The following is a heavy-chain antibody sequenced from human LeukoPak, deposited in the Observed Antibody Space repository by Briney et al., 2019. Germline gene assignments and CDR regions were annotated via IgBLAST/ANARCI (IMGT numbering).Heavy chain of an antibody. CDR3: ARDRDSSSWYVGGAFDI. D-gene: IGHD6-13*01. CDR1: GFIFSSYS. J-gene: IGHJ3*02. Sequence: GGSLRLSCAASGFIFSSYSMNWVRQAPGKGLEWVSSISSSSSYIYYADSVKGRFTISRDNAKNSLYLQMNSLRAEDTAVYYCARDRDSSSWYVGGAFDIWGQGTMVTVSS. CDR2: ISSSSSYI. V-gene: IGHV3-21*01.